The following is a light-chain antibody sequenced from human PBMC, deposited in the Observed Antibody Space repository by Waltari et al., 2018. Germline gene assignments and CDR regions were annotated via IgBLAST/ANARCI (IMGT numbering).Light chain of an antibody. CDR3: ATWDSGLSAGV. V-gene: IGLV1-51*01. CDR2: DKT. Sequence: QSVLTQPPSVSAAPGQKVTISCSGSSSNIGSNYVSWYQHLPGTAPELLINDKTKRPSGLPDRFSGSKSGTSATLGITGLQTGDEADYYCATWDSGLSAGVFGGGTKLTVL. J-gene: IGLJ2*01. CDR1: SSNIGSNY.